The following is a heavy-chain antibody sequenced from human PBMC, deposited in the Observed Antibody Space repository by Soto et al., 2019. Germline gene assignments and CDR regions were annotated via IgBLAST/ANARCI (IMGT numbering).Heavy chain of an antibody. CDR3: ARDEYSSSPYYFDY. D-gene: IGHD6-6*01. CDR2: ISYDGSNK. J-gene: IGHJ4*02. V-gene: IGHV3-30-3*01. Sequence: QVQLVESGGGVVQPGRSLRLSCAASGFTFSSYAMHWVRQAPGKGLEWVAVISYDGSNKYYADSVKGQFTISRDNSKNTLYLQMNSLRAEDTAVYYCARDEYSSSPYYFDYWGQGTMVTVSS. CDR1: GFTFSSYA.